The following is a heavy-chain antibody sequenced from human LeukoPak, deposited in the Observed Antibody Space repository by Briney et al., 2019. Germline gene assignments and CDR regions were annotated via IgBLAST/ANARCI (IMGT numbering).Heavy chain of an antibody. CDR1: GNSISNTYY. CDR3: ARNSSGNYFDY. D-gene: IGHD1-26*01. J-gene: IGHJ4*02. Sequence: SETLSLTCAVSGNSISNTYYWGWIRQPPGKELEWIGSIYNSGSTHYNPSLKSRVTVSVDTSKNQFSLKLSSVTAADTAVYYCARNSSGNYFDYWGQGTLVTVSS. CDR2: IYNSGST. V-gene: IGHV4-38-2*01.